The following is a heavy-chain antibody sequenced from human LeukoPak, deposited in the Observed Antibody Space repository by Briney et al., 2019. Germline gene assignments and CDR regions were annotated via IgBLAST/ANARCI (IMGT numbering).Heavy chain of an antibody. D-gene: IGHD3-10*01. J-gene: IGHJ2*01. CDR1: GGSISSYY. V-gene: IGHV4-59*01. Sequence: SETLSLTCTVSGGSISSYYWSWIRQPPGKGLEWIGYIYYSGSTNYNPSLKSRVTISVGTSKNQFSLKLSSETAADTAVYYCASSYYYGSGSQWYFDLWGRGTLVTVSS. CDR2: IYYSGST. CDR3: ASSYYYGSGSQWYFDL.